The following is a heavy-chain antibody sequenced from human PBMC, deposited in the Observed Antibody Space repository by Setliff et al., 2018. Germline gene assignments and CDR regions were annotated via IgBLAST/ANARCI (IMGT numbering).Heavy chain of an antibody. Sequence: ASVKVSCKASGYTFTRYAISWVRQAPGQGPEWMGWISAYIGNTNYALKLQDRVIMTADTSTNTVYLDLRSLRSDDSAMYYCTRGQRAWSYWGQGTLVTVSS. V-gene: IGHV1-18*01. J-gene: IGHJ4*02. CDR2: ISAYIGNT. D-gene: IGHD6-19*01. CDR1: GYTFTRYA. CDR3: TRGQRAWSY.